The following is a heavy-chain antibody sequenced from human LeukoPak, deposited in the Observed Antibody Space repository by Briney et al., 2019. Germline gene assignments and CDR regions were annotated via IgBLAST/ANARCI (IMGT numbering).Heavy chain of an antibody. D-gene: IGHD2-2*01. CDR3: ARRAVVPAAVSYFDY. J-gene: IGHJ4*02. Sequence: SETLSLTCTVSGGSITNSSCYWGWIRQPPGKGLEWIGGIYYTGTTYYSPSLNSRVTISMVTSKKQFSLRLTSVTAADTAVYYCARRAVVPAAVSYFDYWGQGTLVTVSS. CDR2: IYYTGTT. CDR1: GGSITNSSCY. V-gene: IGHV4-39*01.